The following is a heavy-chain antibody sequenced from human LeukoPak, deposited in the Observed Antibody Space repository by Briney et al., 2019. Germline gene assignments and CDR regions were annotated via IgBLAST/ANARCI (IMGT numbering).Heavy chain of an antibody. J-gene: IGHJ2*01. CDR3: ARAEYSYGYPPWYFDL. CDR1: GYSICSGYY. CDR2: IYHSGST. D-gene: IGHD5-18*01. V-gene: IGHV4-38-2*02. Sequence: SETLSLTCTVSGYSICSGYYLGWIRQPPGEGLEWIGSIYHSGSTYYNLSLKSRVTLSVDTSKNQFSLKLSSVTAADTAVYYCARAEYSYGYPPWYFDLWGRGTLVTVSS.